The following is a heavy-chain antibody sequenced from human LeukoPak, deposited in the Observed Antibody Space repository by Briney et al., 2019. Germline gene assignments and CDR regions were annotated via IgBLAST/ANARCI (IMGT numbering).Heavy chain of an antibody. CDR3: ARDRYRIAAAGGYFDL. D-gene: IGHD6-13*01. J-gene: IGHJ2*01. CDR2: IIPILGIA. CDR1: GGTFSSYA. Sequence: ASVKVSCKASGGTFSSYAISWVRQAPGQGLEWMGRIIPILGIANYAQKFQGRVTITADKSTSTAYMELSSLRSEDTAVYYCARDRYRIAAAGGYFDLWGRGTLVTVSS. V-gene: IGHV1-69*04.